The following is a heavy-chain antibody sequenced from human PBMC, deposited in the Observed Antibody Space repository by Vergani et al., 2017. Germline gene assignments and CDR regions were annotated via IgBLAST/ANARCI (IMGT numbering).Heavy chain of an antibody. D-gene: IGHD6-19*01. V-gene: IGHV4-38-2*01. Sequence: QVQLQESGPGLVKPSETLSLTCAVSGYSISSGYYWGWIRQPPGKGLEWIGSIYHSGSTYYNPSLKSRVTISVDTSKNQFSLKLSSVTAADTAVYYCSRLATGGSGWDGVNAFNSWSQGTMVTVYS. CDR3: SRLATGGSGWDGVNAFNS. J-gene: IGHJ3*02. CDR1: GYSISSGYY. CDR2: IYHSGST.